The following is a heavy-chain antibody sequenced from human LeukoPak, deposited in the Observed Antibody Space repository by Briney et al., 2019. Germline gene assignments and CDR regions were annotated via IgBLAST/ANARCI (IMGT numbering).Heavy chain of an antibody. Sequence: GASVKVSCKASGYTFTSYDINWVRQATGQGLEWMGWMNPNSGNTGYAQKFQGRVTMTRNTSISTAYMELSSLRSEDTAVYYRARGLKLRPIQYCSSTSCYSSFDYWGQGTLVTVSS. V-gene: IGHV1-8*01. J-gene: IGHJ4*02. CDR1: GYTFTSYD. D-gene: IGHD2-2*01. CDR3: ARGLKLRPIQYCSSTSCYSSFDY. CDR2: MNPNSGNT.